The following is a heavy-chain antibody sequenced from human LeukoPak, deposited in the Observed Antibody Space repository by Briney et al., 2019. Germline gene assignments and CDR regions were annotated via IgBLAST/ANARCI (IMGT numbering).Heavy chain of an antibody. CDR1: GFSFGNYA. J-gene: IGHJ5*01. D-gene: IGHD2-21*01. Sequence: QAGGSLRLSCVASGFSFGNYAMSWVRQAPGKGLQWVSQISGTGGATWYAGFARDRFTISRDNSKKTLYLQMSGLRVEDMAMYYCVKDPRDTYGTNWFVSWGQGTLLIVSS. CDR3: VKDPRDTYGTNWFVS. V-gene: IGHV3-23*01. CDR2: ISGTGGAT.